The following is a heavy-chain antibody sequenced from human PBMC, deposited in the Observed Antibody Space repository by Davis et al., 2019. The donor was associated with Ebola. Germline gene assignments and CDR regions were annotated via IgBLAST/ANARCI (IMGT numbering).Heavy chain of an antibody. CDR2: ISGYNGNT. D-gene: IGHD3-3*01. Sequence: AASVKVSCKASGYTFTNYYMHWVRQAPGQGLEWMGWISGYNGNTNYAQKLQGRVTMTTDTSTNTAYMELRGLRSDDTAVYYCARIEEFYDFWSGYRYGMDVWGQGTTVTVSS. CDR3: ARIEEFYDFWSGYRYGMDV. J-gene: IGHJ6*01. V-gene: IGHV1-18*04. CDR1: GYTFTNYY.